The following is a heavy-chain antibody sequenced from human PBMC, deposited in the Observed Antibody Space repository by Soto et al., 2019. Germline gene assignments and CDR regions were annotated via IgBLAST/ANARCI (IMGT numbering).Heavy chain of an antibody. D-gene: IGHD3-22*01. Sequence: QVQLQESGPGLVKPSQTLSLTCTVSGGSISSGGYYWSWIRQHPGKGLEWIGYIYYSGSTYYNPSLKSRVTISVDTSKNQFSLKLSSVTAADTAVYYCASEAYDSSGYYPGYFDYWGQGTLVTVSS. J-gene: IGHJ4*02. V-gene: IGHV4-31*03. CDR3: ASEAYDSSGYYPGYFDY. CDR1: GGSISSGGYY. CDR2: IYYSGST.